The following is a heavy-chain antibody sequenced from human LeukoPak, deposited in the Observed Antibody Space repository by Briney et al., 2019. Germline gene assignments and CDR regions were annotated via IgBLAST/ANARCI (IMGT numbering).Heavy chain of an antibody. V-gene: IGHV4-39*07. CDR3: ARHDNRYYDFWSGYYDY. CDR2: IYYSGST. D-gene: IGHD3-3*01. J-gene: IGHJ4*02. CDR1: GGSISSSSYY. Sequence: PSETLSLTCTVSGGSISSSSYYWGWIRQPPGKGLEWIGSIYYSGSTYYNPSLKSRVTISVDTSKNQFSLKLSSVTAADTAVYYCARHDNRYYDFWSGYYDYWGQGTLVTVSS.